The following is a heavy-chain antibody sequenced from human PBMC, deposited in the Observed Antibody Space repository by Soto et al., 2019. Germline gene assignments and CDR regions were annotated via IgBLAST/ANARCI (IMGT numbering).Heavy chain of an antibody. Sequence: AGGSLRLSCAASGFTFSSYAMSWVRQAPGKGLEWVSAISGSGGSTYYADSVKGRFTISRDNSKNTLYLQMNSLRAEDTAVYYCAKYSKSYYDFWSGPSNFMDVWGKGTTVTVSS. V-gene: IGHV3-23*01. CDR2: ISGSGGST. J-gene: IGHJ6*03. D-gene: IGHD3-3*01. CDR1: GFTFSSYA. CDR3: AKYSKSYYDFWSGPSNFMDV.